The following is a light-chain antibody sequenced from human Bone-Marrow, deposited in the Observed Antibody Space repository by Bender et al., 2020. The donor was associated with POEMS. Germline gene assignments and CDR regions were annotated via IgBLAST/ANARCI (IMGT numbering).Light chain of an antibody. CDR3: QSADSTSSPEV. V-gene: IGLV3-25*02. CDR2: KDS. CDR1: SLPQQY. Sequence: SYELTQPPSVSVSPGQTARITCSGDSLPQQYVYWYQQKPGQAPVLVIYKDSQRPTGIPERFSGSSSGTTVTLIISGVRAEDEADYYCQSADSTSSPEVFGGGTKLTVL. J-gene: IGLJ3*02.